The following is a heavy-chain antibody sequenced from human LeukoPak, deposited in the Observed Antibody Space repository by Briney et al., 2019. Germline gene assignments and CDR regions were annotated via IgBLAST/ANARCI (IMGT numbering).Heavy chain of an antibody. Sequence: GGSLRLSCAASGFTFSSYAMHWVRQAPGKGLEWVAVISYDGSNKYYADSVKGRFTISRDNSKNTLYLQMNSLRAEDTAVYYCARAVAGSYFGYWGQGTLVTVSS. V-gene: IGHV3-30-3*01. CDR1: GFTFSSYA. J-gene: IGHJ4*02. CDR3: ARAVAGSYFGY. D-gene: IGHD6-19*01. CDR2: ISYDGSNK.